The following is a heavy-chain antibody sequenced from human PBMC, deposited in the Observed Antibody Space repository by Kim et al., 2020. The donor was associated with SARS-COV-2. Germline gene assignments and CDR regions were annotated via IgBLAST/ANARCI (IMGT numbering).Heavy chain of an antibody. CDR2: MNPNSGNT. CDR1: GYTFTSYD. CDR3: ARGEMGITMIPRGFFYI. V-gene: IGHV1-8*01. D-gene: IGHD3-22*01. Sequence: ASVKVSCKASGYTFTSYDINWVRQATGQGLEWMGWMNPNSGNTGYAQKFQGRVTMTSNTSISTAYMELSSLRSEDTAVYYCARGEMGITMIPRGFFYIWGQGTIGTVSS. J-gene: IGHJ3*02.